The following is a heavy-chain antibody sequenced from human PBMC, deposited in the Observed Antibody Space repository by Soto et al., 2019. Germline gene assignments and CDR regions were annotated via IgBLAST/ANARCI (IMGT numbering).Heavy chain of an antibody. CDR1: GYTFSNYG. V-gene: IGHV1-18*01. D-gene: IGHD6-13*01. Sequence: QVQLVQSGAEVKKPGASVKVSCKASGYTFSNYGISWVRQAPGQGPGWMGWISGYNGNTKYAQSLQGRVTMTTDTSTSIAYMELRSLRSDDTAVYYCARGGSSWSAEYYQHWGQGTLVIVSS. J-gene: IGHJ1*01. CDR2: ISGYNGNT. CDR3: ARGGSSWSAEYYQH.